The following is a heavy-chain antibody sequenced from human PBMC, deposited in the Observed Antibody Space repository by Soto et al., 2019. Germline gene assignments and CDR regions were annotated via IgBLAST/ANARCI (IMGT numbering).Heavy chain of an antibody. CDR1: GFTFSSYW. CDR2: INSDGSST. V-gene: IGHV3-74*01. J-gene: IGHJ6*02. Sequence: LRLSCAASGFTFSSYWMHWVRQAPGKGLVWVSRINSDGSSTSYADSVKGRFTISRDNAKNTLYLQMNSLRAEGTAVYYCARDGPRVVTRFYYGMDVWGQGTTVTVSS. D-gene: IGHD3-22*01. CDR3: ARDGPRVVTRFYYGMDV.